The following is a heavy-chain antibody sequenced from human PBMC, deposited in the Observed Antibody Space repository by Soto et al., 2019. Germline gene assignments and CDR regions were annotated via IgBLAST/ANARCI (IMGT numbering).Heavy chain of an antibody. V-gene: IGHV4-4*07. Sequence: SETLCLTCTVSGGSISSCCWRGIRQPAGKGLEWIGRIYTSGSTNYNPSLKSRVTMSVDTSKNQFSLKLSSVTAADTAVYYCARDVFDLYYKFRRPYRSTRMDVWGQ. CDR3: ARDVFDLYYKFRRPYRSTRMDV. CDR2: IYTSGST. CDR1: GGSISSCC. D-gene: IGHD3-3*01. J-gene: IGHJ6*02.